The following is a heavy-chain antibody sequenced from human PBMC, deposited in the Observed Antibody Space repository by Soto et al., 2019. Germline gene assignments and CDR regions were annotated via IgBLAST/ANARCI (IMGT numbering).Heavy chain of an antibody. D-gene: IGHD6-19*01. CDR1: GFTFTTVW. CDR2: IKSKGSGGTT. Sequence: DVQVVESGGGLVEPGGSLRLTCEVSGFTFTTVWMSWVRQAPGKGLEWVGRIKSKGSGGTTDYPTAVKDRFHISRDDSKNTLYLQMNSLQTDDTAIYYCATDAYETGWTGYLQYWGQGTLVTVSS. J-gene: IGHJ1*01. V-gene: IGHV3-15*01. CDR3: ATDAYETGWTGYLQY.